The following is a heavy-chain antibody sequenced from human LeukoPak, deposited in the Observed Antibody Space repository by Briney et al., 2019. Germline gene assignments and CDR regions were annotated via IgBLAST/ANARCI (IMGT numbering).Heavy chain of an antibody. J-gene: IGHJ4*02. V-gene: IGHV3-48*04. CDR2: ISSSSSTI. CDR3: ARDNSYYYGSGSYYNVPDY. D-gene: IGHD3-10*01. CDR1: GFAFSSYS. Sequence: GGSLRLSCAASGFAFSSYSMNWVRQAPGKGLEWVSYISSSSSTIYYADSVKGRFTISRDNAKNSLYLQMNSLRAEDTAVYYCARDNSYYYGSGSYYNVPDYWGQGTLVTVSS.